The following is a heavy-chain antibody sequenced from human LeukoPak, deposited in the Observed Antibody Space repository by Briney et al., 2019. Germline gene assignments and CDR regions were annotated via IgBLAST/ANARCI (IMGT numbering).Heavy chain of an antibody. CDR1: GGSISSYY. Sequence: PSETLSLTCTVSGGSISSYYWSWIRQPPGKGLEWIGEINHSGSTNYNPSLKSRVTISVDTSKNQFSLKLSSVTAADTAVYYCARARPDCSSTSCYPYYYYYYGMDVWGQGTTVTVSS. V-gene: IGHV4-34*01. D-gene: IGHD2-2*01. J-gene: IGHJ6*02. CDR3: ARARPDCSSTSCYPYYYYYYGMDV. CDR2: INHSGST.